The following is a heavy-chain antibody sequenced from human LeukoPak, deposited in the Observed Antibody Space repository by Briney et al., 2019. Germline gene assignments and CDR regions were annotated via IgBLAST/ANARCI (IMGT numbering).Heavy chain of an antibody. CDR3: ARVADSSGYYWGWFDP. CDR1: GYTCTSYG. J-gene: IGHJ5*02. V-gene: IGHV1-18*01. CDR2: ISAYNGNT. Sequence: ASVKVSCKASGYTCTSYGISWVRQAPGQGLEWMGWISAYNGNTNYAQKLQGRVTMTTDTSTSTAYMELRSLRSDDTAVYYCARVADSSGYYWGWFDPWGQGTLVTVSS. D-gene: IGHD3-22*01.